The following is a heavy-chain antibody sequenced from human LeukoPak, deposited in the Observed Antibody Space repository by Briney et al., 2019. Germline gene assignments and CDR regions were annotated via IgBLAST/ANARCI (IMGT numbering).Heavy chain of an antibody. CDR2: INPNTGGT. CDR1: GYTFTGYY. Sequence: ASVKVSCKASGYTFTGYYIHWVRPAPGQGLEWMGWINPNTGGTKYVQKFQGRVTMTRDTSISTTYMELSRLRSDDTAVYYCARDNWEVSYNWFDPWGQGTLVTVSS. J-gene: IGHJ5*02. D-gene: IGHD3-16*02. V-gene: IGHV1-2*02. CDR3: ARDNWEVSYNWFDP.